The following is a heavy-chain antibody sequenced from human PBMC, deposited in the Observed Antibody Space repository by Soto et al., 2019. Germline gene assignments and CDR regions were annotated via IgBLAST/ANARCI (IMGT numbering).Heavy chain of an antibody. Sequence: GCLRRDCEDSGFTFTSYDMHWVRQAPGKGLEWVAVISDDGRNYYYADSVKGRFTISRDNSKNTLFLQMNSLRAEDTAVYYCAKVPWNFLVYYFDDWGQGTLVTLSS. CDR3: AKVPWNFLVYYFDD. V-gene: IGHV3-30*18. J-gene: IGHJ4*02. D-gene: IGHD1-7*01. CDR1: GFTFTSYD. CDR2: ISDDGRNY.